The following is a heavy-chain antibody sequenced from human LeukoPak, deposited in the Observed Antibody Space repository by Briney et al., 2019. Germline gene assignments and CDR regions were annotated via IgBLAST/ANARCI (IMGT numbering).Heavy chain of an antibody. CDR2: ISWNSGSI. Sequence: GRSLRLSCAASGFTFDDYAMHWVRQAPGKGLEWVSGISWNSGSIGYADSVKGRFTISRDNSKNTLYLQMNSLRAEDTAVYYCAKVSYGDYVWFDPWGQGTLVTVSS. D-gene: IGHD4-17*01. CDR3: AKVSYGDYVWFDP. J-gene: IGHJ5*02. V-gene: IGHV3-9*01. CDR1: GFTFDDYA.